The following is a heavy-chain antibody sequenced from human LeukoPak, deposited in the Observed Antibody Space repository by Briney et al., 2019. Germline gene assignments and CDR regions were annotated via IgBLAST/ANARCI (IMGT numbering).Heavy chain of an antibody. J-gene: IGHJ4*02. CDR3: ARDTSRHGFDY. CDR2: IYYSGST. Sequence: PSETLSLTCTVSGGSISSSSYYWGWIRQPPGKGLEWIGSIYYSGSTYYNPSLKSRVTISVDTSKNQFSLKLSSVTAADTAVYYCARDTSRHGFDYWGQGTLVTVSS. CDR1: GGSISSSSYY. V-gene: IGHV4-39*07. D-gene: IGHD3-16*01.